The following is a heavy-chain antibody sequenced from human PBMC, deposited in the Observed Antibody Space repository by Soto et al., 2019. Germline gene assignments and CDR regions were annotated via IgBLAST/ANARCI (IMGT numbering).Heavy chain of an antibody. Sequence: GASVKVSCKASGGTFSSYAISWVRQAPGQGREWMGGIIPIFGTANYAQKFQGRVTITANESTKTAYMELGSLRSEYTAGYYGARGSYGGYHYRCFDHWGRGTLVTVSS. D-gene: IGHD5-12*01. CDR3: ARGSYGGYHYRCFDH. CDR2: IIPIFGTA. J-gene: IGHJ2*01. CDR1: GGTFSSYA. V-gene: IGHV1-69*13.